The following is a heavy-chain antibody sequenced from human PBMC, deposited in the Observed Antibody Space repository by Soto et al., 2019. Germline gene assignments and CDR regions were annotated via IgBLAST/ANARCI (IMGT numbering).Heavy chain of an antibody. CDR1: GFTFSNAW. J-gene: IGHJ6*02. CDR2: IKSKTEGGTT. Sequence: EVQLVESGGGLVKPGGSLRLSCAASGFTFSNAWMNWVRQAPGKGLEWVGRIKSKTEGGTTAYAATVKGRFTISRDDSKNTLYQQMNSLKTEDTAVYYWTTEDHRGVDWLLSGYYYDGMDVWGQGTTVTVSS. V-gene: IGHV3-15*07. CDR3: TTEDHRGVDWLLSGYYYDGMDV. D-gene: IGHD3-9*01.